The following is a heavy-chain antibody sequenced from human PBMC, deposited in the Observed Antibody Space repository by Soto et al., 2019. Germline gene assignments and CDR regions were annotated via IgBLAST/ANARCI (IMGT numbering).Heavy chain of an antibody. J-gene: IGHJ5*02. CDR2: IIGMFGTP. V-gene: IGHV1-69*01. D-gene: IGHD3-22*01. CDR1: GGTFNRYA. CDR3: ATAENYHDSSGYIS. Sequence: QVQLVQSGAEVKKPGSSVKVSCKASGGTFNRYAVSWVRQAPGQGLEWMGGIIGMFGTPNYAQKFQGRITIKADELASTAYIELNSLRSDGTAMYYCATAENYHDSSGYISCGQGTLVTVSS.